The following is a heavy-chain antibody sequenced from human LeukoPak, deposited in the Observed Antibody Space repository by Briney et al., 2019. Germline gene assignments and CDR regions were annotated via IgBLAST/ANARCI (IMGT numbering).Heavy chain of an antibody. D-gene: IGHD3-22*01. J-gene: IGHJ4*02. CDR3: ASPGITTFDY. Sequence: PSETLSLTCTVSGGSISGNSFYWGWVRQPPGKGLEWIGNIYYTGITYYNPSLKSRVTISVGTSKNQFSLKLNSVTAADTAVYYCASPGITTFDYWGQGTLVTVSS. V-gene: IGHV4-39*01. CDR2: IYYTGIT. CDR1: GGSISGNSFY.